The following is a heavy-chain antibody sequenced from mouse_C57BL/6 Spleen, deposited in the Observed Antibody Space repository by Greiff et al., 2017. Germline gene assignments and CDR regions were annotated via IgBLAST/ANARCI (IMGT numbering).Heavy chain of an antibody. Sequence: QVHVKQSGTELVKPGASVKLSCKASGYTFTSYWMHWVKQRPGQGLEWIGNINPSNGGTNYNEKFKSKATLTVDKSSSTAYMQLSSLTSEDSAVYYCARNDGYHWYFDVWGTGTTVTVSS. CDR2: INPSNGGT. CDR1: GYTFTSYW. J-gene: IGHJ1*03. V-gene: IGHV1-53*01. D-gene: IGHD2-3*01. CDR3: ARNDGYHWYFDV.